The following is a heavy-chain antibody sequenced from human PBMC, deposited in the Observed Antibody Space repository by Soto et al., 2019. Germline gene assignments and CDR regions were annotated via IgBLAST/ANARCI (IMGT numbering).Heavy chain of an antibody. J-gene: IGHJ6*02. D-gene: IGHD3-3*01. CDR1: GYSFTSYW. V-gene: IGHV5-51*01. CDR2: IYPGDSDT. CDR3: ARHFYFWSGYTLGGYYGMDV. Sequence: PGESLKISCKGSGYSFTSYWIGWVRQMPGKGLEWMGIIYPGDSDTRYSPSFQGQVTISADKSISTAYLQWSSLKASDTAMYYCARHFYFWSGYTLGGYYGMDVWGQGTTVTVSS.